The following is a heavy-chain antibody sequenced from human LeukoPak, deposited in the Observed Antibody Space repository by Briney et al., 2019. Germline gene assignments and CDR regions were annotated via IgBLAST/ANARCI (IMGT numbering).Heavy chain of an antibody. V-gene: IGHV1-69-2*01. J-gene: IGHJ3*02. CDR1: GYTFTDFY. D-gene: IGHD2-2*02. Sequence: ASVKVFCKVSGYTFTDFYMHWVQQAPGKGPELMGLVDPEDGETIYAEKFQGRVTITADTSTDTAYMELSSLRSEDTAVYYCATIPLNLSTSRYKGHAFDIWGQGTMVTVSS. CDR2: VDPEDGET. CDR3: ATIPLNLSTSRYKGHAFDI.